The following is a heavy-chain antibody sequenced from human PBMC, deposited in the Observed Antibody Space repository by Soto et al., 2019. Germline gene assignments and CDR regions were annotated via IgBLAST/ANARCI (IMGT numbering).Heavy chain of an antibody. D-gene: IGHD3-10*01. Sequence: QVQLVQSGAEVKKPGSSVKVSCKASGGTFSSYAISWVRQAPGQGLEWMGGIIPIFGTANYAQKFQGRVTITADESTSTAYMELRSLRSEDTAVYYCARRYYYGSGSYYGRLYYGMDVWGQGTTVTVSS. J-gene: IGHJ6*02. CDR2: IIPIFGTA. CDR1: GGTFSSYA. CDR3: ARRYYYGSGSYYGRLYYGMDV. V-gene: IGHV1-69*01.